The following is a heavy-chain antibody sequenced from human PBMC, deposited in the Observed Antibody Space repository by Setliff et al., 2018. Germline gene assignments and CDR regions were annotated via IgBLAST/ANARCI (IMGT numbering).Heavy chain of an antibody. Sequence: TLSLTCSVTGGPISSYYWNWVRQAPGRGPEWIGYIYYTGSTKHNPSLKSRVTMSVDTYKNQFSLKLTSVTAADTAVYYCARGLTCSGADCSFFYDSTSDHYYMDVWGKGTPVTVSS. D-gene: IGHD2-21*02. V-gene: IGHV4-59*01. CDR2: IYYTGST. J-gene: IGHJ6*03. CDR3: ARGLTCSGADCSFFYDSTSDHYYMDV. CDR1: GGPISSYY.